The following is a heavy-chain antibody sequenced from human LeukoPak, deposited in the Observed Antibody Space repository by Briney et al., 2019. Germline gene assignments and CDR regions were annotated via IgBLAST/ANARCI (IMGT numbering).Heavy chain of an antibody. D-gene: IGHD1-7*01. CDR3: ARVPLVRLELKNVYYFDY. J-gene: IGHJ4*02. CDR1: GYTFTGYH. Sequence: ASVKVSCKASGYTFTGYHMHWVRQAPGQGLEWMGWINPYSGAATYAQKFKGRVTMTRATATSTAYMELSSLRADDTAVYYCARVPLVRLELKNVYYFDYWGQGTLVTVSS. V-gene: IGHV1-2*02. CDR2: INPYSGAA.